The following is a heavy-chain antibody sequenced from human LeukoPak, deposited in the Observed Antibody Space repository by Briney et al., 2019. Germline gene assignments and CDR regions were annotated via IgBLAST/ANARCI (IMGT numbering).Heavy chain of an antibody. CDR1: GGSISSSSYY. D-gene: IGHD6-19*01. CDR3: ARPPYAVAVAGTTDY. J-gene: IGHJ4*02. V-gene: IGHV4-39*01. Sequence: SETLSLTCTVSGGSISSSSYYWGWIRQPPGKGLEWIGSIYYSGSTYYNPSLKSRVTISVDTSKNQFSLKLSSVAAADTAVYYCARPPYAVAVAGTTDYWGQGTLVTVSS. CDR2: IYYSGST.